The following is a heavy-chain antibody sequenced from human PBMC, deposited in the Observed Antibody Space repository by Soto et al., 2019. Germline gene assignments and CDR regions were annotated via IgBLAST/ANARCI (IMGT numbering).Heavy chain of an antibody. D-gene: IGHD6-19*01. CDR1: GFTFSSYG. CDR2: IWYDGSNK. V-gene: IGHV3-33*06. CDR3: AKETSYSSDWKPFDY. Sequence: GGSLRLSCAASGFTFSSYGMHWVRQAPGKGLEWVAVIWYDGSNKYYADSVKGRFTISRDNSKNTLYLQMNSLRAEDTAVYYCAKETSYSSDWKPFDYWGQGTLVTVSS. J-gene: IGHJ4*02.